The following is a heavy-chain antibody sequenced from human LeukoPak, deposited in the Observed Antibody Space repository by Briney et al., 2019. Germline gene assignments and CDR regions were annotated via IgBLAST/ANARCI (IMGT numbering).Heavy chain of an antibody. CDR1: GYSFTSYW. CDR3: ARATGWLQLTNDAFDI. J-gene: IGHJ3*02. V-gene: IGHV5-51*01. CDR2: IYPGDSDT. D-gene: IGHD5-24*01. Sequence: GESLKISCKGSGYSFTSYWIGWVRQMPGKGLEWMGIIYPGDSDTRYSPSFQGQVTISADKSISTAYLQWSSLKASDTAMYYCARATGWLQLTNDAFDIWGQGTMVTVSS.